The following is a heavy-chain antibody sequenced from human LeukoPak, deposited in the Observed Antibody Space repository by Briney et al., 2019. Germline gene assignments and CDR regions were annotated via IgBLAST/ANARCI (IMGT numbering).Heavy chain of an antibody. V-gene: IGHV3-21*01. J-gene: IGHJ4*02. CDR1: GFTFSSYS. CDR2: ISSSSSYI. D-gene: IGHD2-2*01. CDR3: AIFRYSQLPTGRVDY. Sequence: PGGSLRLSCAASGFTFSSYSMNWVRQPPGKGLECVSSISSSSSYIYYADSVKGRFTISKDNAKNSLYLQMNSLRAEDTAVYYCAIFRYSQLPTGRVDYWGQGTLVTVSS.